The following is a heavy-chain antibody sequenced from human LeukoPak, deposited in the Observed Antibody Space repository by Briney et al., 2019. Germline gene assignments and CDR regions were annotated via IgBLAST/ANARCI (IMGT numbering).Heavy chain of an antibody. CDR3: ASWPGAWYGEDY. Sequence: GGSLRLSCPGSRFTFSSYAMSWVRQAPGKGLQWVSTISGRGTDTYYADSVKGRFIISRDNSNSTLSLQMSSLRAEDTAVYYCASWPGAWYGEDYWGQGTRVTVSS. J-gene: IGHJ4*02. D-gene: IGHD3-10*01. V-gene: IGHV3-23*01. CDR2: ISGRGTDT. CDR1: RFTFSSYA.